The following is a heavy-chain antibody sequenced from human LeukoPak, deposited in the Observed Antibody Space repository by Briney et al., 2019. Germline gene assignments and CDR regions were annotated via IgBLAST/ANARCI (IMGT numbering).Heavy chain of an antibody. J-gene: IGHJ4*02. Sequence: GGSLRLSCAASGFTFSSYAMHWVRQAPGKGLEWVAVISYDGSNKYYADSVKGRFTISRDNSKNTLYLQMNSLRAEDTAVYYCARDATYYYDSSGYYDYWGQGSLVTVSS. CDR3: ARDATYYYDSSGYYDY. CDR2: ISYDGSNK. V-gene: IGHV3-30*04. CDR1: GFTFSSYA. D-gene: IGHD3-22*01.